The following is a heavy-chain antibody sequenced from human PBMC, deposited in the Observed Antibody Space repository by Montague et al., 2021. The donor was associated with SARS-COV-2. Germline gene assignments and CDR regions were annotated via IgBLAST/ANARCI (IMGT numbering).Heavy chain of an antibody. CDR2: ISHSGSA. CDR3: TRGGPGY. J-gene: IGHJ4*02. Sequence: SETLSLTCAVYGGSFSDYKWTWSRQSPGKGLEWLGQISHSGSANYNPSLKSRVTISVDAAKNQFSLKLISVNAADTAVYYCTRGGPGYWGQGTLVTVSS. CDR1: GGSFSDYK. V-gene: IGHV4-34*01.